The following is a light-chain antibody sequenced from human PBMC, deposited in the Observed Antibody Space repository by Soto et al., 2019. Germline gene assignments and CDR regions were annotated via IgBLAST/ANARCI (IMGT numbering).Light chain of an antibody. CDR3: QQYNKWPPVT. J-gene: IGKJ4*01. V-gene: IGKV3-15*01. CDR1: QSVSSN. CDR2: GAS. Sequence: EIVMTQSQATLSVSPGERATLSCRASQSVSSNLAWYQQKPGQAPRLLIHGASTRATGIPARFSGSGSGTEFTLTISSLQSEDFAVYYCQQYNKWPPVTFGGGTKVEIK.